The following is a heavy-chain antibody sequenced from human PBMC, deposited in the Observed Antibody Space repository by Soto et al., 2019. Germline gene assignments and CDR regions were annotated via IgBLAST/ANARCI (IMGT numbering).Heavy chain of an antibody. V-gene: IGHV1-2*02. CDR3: ARDGDDSSGYYYAS. Sequence: GASVKVSCKXSGYTFTGYYMHWVRQAPGQGLEWMGWINPNSGGTNYAQKFQGRVTMTRDTSISTAYMELSRLRSDDTAVYYCARDGDDSSGYYYASWGQGTLVTVSS. CDR2: INPNSGGT. D-gene: IGHD3-22*01. J-gene: IGHJ5*02. CDR1: GYTFTGYY.